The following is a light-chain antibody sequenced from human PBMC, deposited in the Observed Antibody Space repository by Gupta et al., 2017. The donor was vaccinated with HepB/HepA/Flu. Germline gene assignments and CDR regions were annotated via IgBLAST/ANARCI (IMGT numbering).Light chain of an antibody. CDR1: SSDVGAYNY. CDR3: NSYTTTSNLV. Sequence: QSALTQPASVSGSPGQSITISCTGTSSDVGAYNYVSWYHQHPAKAPKLILYDVSDRPSGVSDRFSGSKSGNTASLSISGLQGEDEADYYCNSYTTTSNLVFGGGTKLTVL. J-gene: IGLJ2*01. V-gene: IGLV2-14*03. CDR2: DVS.